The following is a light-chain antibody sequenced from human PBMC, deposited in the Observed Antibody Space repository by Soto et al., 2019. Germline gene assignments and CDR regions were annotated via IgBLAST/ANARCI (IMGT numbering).Light chain of an antibody. CDR2: DVS. V-gene: IGLV2-14*03. Sequence: QSALTQPASVSGSPGQSITISCTETSSDVGGYNYVSWYQQHPGKAPKLMIYDVSSRPSGVSNRFSGSKSGNTASLTISGLLSEDEADYYCTSYTTNKTPLFGGGTKLTVL. CDR1: SSDVGGYNY. J-gene: IGLJ2*01. CDR3: TSYTTNKTPL.